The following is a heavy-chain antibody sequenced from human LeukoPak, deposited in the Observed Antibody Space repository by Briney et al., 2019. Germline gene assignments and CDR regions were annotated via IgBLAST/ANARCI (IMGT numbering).Heavy chain of an antibody. Sequence: KPSETLSLTCAVYGGSFSGYYWSWIRQPPGKGLEWIGYIFYSGSTNYNPSLKSRVTISVDTSKNQFSLKLSSVTAADTAVYYCARSIVGVTTLDYWGQGTLVTVSS. D-gene: IGHD1-26*01. CDR1: GGSFSGYY. J-gene: IGHJ4*02. CDR2: IFYSGST. CDR3: ARSIVGVTTLDY. V-gene: IGHV4-59*08.